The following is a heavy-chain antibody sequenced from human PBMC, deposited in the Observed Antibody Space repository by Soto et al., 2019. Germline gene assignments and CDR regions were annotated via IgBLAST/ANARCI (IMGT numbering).Heavy chain of an antibody. CDR3: ARDFFSGGVFDI. CDR1: GGSISSSSYY. D-gene: IGHD2-8*01. Sequence: SETLSLTCTVSGGSISSSSYYWGWIRQPPGKGLEWIGSIYYSGSTYYNPSLKSRVTISVDTSKNQFSLKLSSVTAADTAVYYCARDFFSGGVFDIWGQGTMVTVS. J-gene: IGHJ3*02. V-gene: IGHV4-39*07. CDR2: IYYSGST.